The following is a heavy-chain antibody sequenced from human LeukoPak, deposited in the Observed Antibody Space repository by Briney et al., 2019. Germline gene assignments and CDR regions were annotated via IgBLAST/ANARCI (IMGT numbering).Heavy chain of an antibody. Sequence: PSESLSLTCTVSGGSISSYYWSWIRQPPGKGLEWIAYLFYSGSTDYNPSLESRVTISVDTSKNQFSLKLRSVTAADTAVYYCATVAVIRGVTYFDYWGQGTLVTVSS. CDR2: LFYSGST. V-gene: IGHV4-59*01. D-gene: IGHD3-10*01. CDR3: ATVAVIRGVTYFDY. J-gene: IGHJ4*02. CDR1: GGSISSYY.